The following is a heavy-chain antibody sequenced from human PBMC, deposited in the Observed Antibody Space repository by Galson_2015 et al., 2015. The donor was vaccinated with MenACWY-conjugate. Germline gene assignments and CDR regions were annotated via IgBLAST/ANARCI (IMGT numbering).Heavy chain of an antibody. CDR2: INRDGSST. J-gene: IGHJ4*02. D-gene: IGHD2-21*01. V-gene: IGHV3-74*03. CDR3: VRPIMTFVAVRSLDY. CDR1: GFTFTSHY. Sequence: SLRLSCAASGFTFTSHYMHWVRQVPGKGLVWVSRINRDGSSTTYADSVKGRFTISRDNAKNSLYLQMNSLRPEDTAVYYCVRPIMTFVAVRSLDYWGQGTVVTVSA.